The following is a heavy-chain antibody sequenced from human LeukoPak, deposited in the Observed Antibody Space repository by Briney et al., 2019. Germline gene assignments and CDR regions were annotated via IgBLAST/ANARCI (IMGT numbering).Heavy chain of an antibody. Sequence: GGSLRLSCAASGFTFSSYAMHWVRQAPGKGLEWVAVISYDGSNKYYADSVKGRFTISRDNSKNTLYLQMNSLRAEDTAMYYCARERGEGVSSWYYFDYWGQGTLVTVSS. CDR2: ISYDGSNK. CDR1: GFTFSSYA. J-gene: IGHJ4*02. D-gene: IGHD6-13*01. V-gene: IGHV3-30-3*01. CDR3: ARERGEGVSSWYYFDY.